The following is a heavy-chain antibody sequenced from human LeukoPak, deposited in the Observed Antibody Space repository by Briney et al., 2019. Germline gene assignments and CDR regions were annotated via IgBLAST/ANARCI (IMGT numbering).Heavy chain of an antibody. CDR2: IKSKTDGGTT. CDR3: TTKSWFGELFGDY. Sequence: GGSLRLSCAASGFTFSNAWMSWVRQAPGKGLEWVGRIKSKTDGGTTDYAAPVKGRFTISRDDSKNTLYLQMNSLKTEDTAVYYCTTKSWFGELFGDYWGQGTLVTVSS. CDR1: GFTFSNAW. D-gene: IGHD3-10*01. J-gene: IGHJ4*02. V-gene: IGHV3-15*01.